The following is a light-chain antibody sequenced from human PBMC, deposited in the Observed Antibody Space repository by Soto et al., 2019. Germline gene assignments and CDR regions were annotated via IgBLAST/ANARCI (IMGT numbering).Light chain of an antibody. Sequence: EIVLTQSPATLSLSPGESATLSCRASQRVSSYLAWYQQKPGQAPRLLIYDASNRATGIPARFSGSGSGTDFTLTITSLEPEDFAVYYCQQRSDWVSFGGGTKVEIK. CDR3: QQRSDWVS. V-gene: IGKV3-11*01. CDR1: QRVSSY. J-gene: IGKJ4*01. CDR2: DAS.